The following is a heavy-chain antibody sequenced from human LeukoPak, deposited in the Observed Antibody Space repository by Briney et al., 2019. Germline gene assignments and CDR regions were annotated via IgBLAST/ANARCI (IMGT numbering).Heavy chain of an antibody. V-gene: IGHV3-23*01. CDR1: GFTFSSYA. D-gene: IGHD3-3*01. J-gene: IGHJ4*02. CDR2: ISGSGGST. Sequence: GGSLRLSCAASGFTFSSYAMSWVRQAPGKGLEWVSAISGSGGSTYYADSVKGRFTISRDNSKNTLYLQMNSLRAEDTAVYYCARTHDYDFWSGHPSANDYWGQGTLVTVSS. CDR3: ARTHDYDFWSGHPSANDY.